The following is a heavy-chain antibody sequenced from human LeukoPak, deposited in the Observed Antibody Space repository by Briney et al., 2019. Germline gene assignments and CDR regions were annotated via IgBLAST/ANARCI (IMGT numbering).Heavy chain of an antibody. D-gene: IGHD2-21*02. CDR1: GYTFTSYY. CDR2: INPSGGST. Sequence: GSVKVSCKASGYTFTSYYMHWVRQAPGQGLKWMGIINPSGGSTSYAQKFQGRVTMTRDTSTSTVYMELSSLRSEDTAVYYCARASRHEDCGGDCYSTAYWGQGTLVTVSS. J-gene: IGHJ4*02. CDR3: ARASRHEDCGGDCYSTAY. V-gene: IGHV1-46*01.